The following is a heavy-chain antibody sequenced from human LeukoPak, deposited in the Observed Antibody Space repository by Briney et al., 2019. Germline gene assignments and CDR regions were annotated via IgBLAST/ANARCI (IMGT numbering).Heavy chain of an antibody. J-gene: IGHJ6*02. CDR2: ISGSGGST. V-gene: IGHV3-23*01. Sequence: PGGSLRLSCAASGFTVSSNYMSWVRQAPGKGLEWVSAISGSGGSTYYADSVQGRFTISRDNSKNTLYLQMNSLRAEDTAVYYCAKEGGYSSGWYYYYYGMDVWGQGTTVTVSS. D-gene: IGHD6-19*01. CDR3: AKEGGYSSGWYYYYYGMDV. CDR1: GFTVSSNY.